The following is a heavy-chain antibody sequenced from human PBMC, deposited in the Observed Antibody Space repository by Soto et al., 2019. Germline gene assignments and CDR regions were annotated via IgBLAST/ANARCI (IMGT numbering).Heavy chain of an antibody. CDR2: IYHSGST. CDR1: SGSISSSNW. J-gene: IGHJ4*02. V-gene: IGHV4-4*02. CDR3: ARRPPASSHITMVRGVITPGYFDY. Sequence: SETLSLTCAVSSGSISSSNWWSWVRQPPGKGLEWIGEIYHSGSTNYNPSLKSRVTISVDKSKNQFSLKLSSLTAADTAVYYCARRPPASSHITMVRGVITPGYFDYWGQGTLVTVSS. D-gene: IGHD3-10*01.